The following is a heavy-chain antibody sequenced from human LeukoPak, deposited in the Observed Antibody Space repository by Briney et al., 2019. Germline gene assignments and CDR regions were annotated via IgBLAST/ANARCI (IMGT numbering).Heavy chain of an antibody. V-gene: IGHV3-30-3*01. D-gene: IGHD5-18*01. Sequence: GGSLRLSCAASGFTFSSYAMHWVRQAPGKGLEWVAVISYDGSNKYYVDSVKGRFTISRDNSKNTLYLQMNSLRAEDTAVYYCARVTEWIQLWLHFDYWGQGTLVTVSS. J-gene: IGHJ4*02. CDR3: ARVTEWIQLWLHFDY. CDR1: GFTFSSYA. CDR2: ISYDGSNK.